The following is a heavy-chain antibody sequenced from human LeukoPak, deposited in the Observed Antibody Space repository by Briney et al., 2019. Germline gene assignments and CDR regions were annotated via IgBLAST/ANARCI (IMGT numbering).Heavy chain of an antibody. CDR2: IFYSGST. D-gene: IGHD3-16*01. CDR3: ARADYDYIWGSFGYFDF. CDR1: GGSFTSFY. V-gene: IGHV4-59*01. Sequence: SETLSLTCTVSGGSFTSFYRSWIRQPPGKGPEWIGYIFYSGSTNFNPPLKSRVTMSVDTSKNQFSLKLSSVTAADTAVYYCARADYDYIWGSFGYFDFWGQGTLVTVSS. J-gene: IGHJ4*02.